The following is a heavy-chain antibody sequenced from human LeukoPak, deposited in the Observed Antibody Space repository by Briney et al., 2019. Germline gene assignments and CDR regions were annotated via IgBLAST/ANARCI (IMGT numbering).Heavy chain of an antibody. CDR2: IYYSGST. Sequence: PSETLSLTCTVSGGSISSSSYYWGWIRQPPGKGLEWIGSIYYSGSTYYNPSLKSRVTISVDTSKNQFSLKLSSVTAADTAVYYCARAPLWFGIPFDPWGQGTLVIVSS. D-gene: IGHD3-10*01. CDR1: GGSISSSSYY. CDR3: ARAPLWFGIPFDP. J-gene: IGHJ5*02. V-gene: IGHV4-39*07.